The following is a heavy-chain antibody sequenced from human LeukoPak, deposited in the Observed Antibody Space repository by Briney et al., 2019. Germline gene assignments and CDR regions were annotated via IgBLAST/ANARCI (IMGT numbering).Heavy chain of an antibody. V-gene: IGHV4-59*01. CDR2: IYYSGST. CDR3: ARAGGSGILPDY. D-gene: IGHD3-10*01. Sequence: SETLSLTCTVSGGSISSYYWSWIRQPPGNGLEWIGYIYYSGSTNYNPSLKSRVTISVDTSKNQFSLKLSSVTAADTAVYYCARAGGSGILPDYWGQGTLVTVSS. CDR1: GGSISSYY. J-gene: IGHJ4*02.